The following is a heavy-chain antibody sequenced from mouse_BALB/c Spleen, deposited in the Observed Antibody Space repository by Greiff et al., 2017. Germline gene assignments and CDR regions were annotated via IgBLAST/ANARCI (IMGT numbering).Heavy chain of an antibody. J-gene: IGHJ2*01. Sequence: VQLQESGAELVRPGVSVKISCKGSGYTFTDYAMHWVKQSHAKSLEWIGVISTYYGDASYNQKFKGKATMTVDKSSSTAYMELARLTSEDSAIYYCARSGDLYYFDYWGQGTTLTVSS. CDR3: ARSGDLYYFDY. CDR1: GYTFTDYA. D-gene: IGHD2-13*01. CDR2: ISTYYGDA. V-gene: IGHV1S137*01.